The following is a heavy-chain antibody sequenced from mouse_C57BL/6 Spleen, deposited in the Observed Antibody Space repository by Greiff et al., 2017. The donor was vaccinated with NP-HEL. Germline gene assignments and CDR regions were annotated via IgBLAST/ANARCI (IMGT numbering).Heavy chain of an antibody. Sequence: QVQLKQPGAELVRPGSSVKLSCKASGYTFTSYWMHWVKQRPIQGLEWIGNIDPSDSETHYNQKFKDKATLTVDKSSSTAYMQLSSLTSEDSAVYYCARLGENDYDVGYFDYWGQGTTLTVSS. CDR3: ARLGENDYDVGYFDY. D-gene: IGHD2-4*01. V-gene: IGHV1-52*01. CDR2: IDPSDSET. J-gene: IGHJ2*01. CDR1: GYTFTSYW.